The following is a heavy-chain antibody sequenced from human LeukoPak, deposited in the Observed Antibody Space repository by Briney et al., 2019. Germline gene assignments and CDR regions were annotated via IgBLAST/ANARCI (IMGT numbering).Heavy chain of an antibody. J-gene: IGHJ1*01. CDR2: IKSDGST. V-gene: IGHV3-74*01. Sequence: GGSLRLSCAASGFTFSSFWMHWVRQAPGKGMVWVSRIKSDGSTNYADSVKGRFTISRDNAKNTVSLQMNSLRVEDTGVYYCARAPSEIGGYYPEYFRHWGQGTLVTVSS. CDR3: ARAPSEIGGYYPEYFRH. D-gene: IGHD3-22*01. CDR1: GFTFSSFW.